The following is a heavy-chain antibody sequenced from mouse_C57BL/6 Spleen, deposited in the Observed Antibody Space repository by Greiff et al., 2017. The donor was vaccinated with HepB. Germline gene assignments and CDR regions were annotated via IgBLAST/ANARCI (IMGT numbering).Heavy chain of an antibody. J-gene: IGHJ4*01. Sequence: VQLQQSGPELVKPGASVKISCKASGYAFSSSWMNWVKQRPGKGLEWIGRIYPGDGDTNYNGKFKGKATLTADKSSSTAYMQLSSLTSEDSAVYFCARSVYYYGSSYGYYAMDYWGQGTSVTVSS. V-gene: IGHV1-82*01. CDR3: ARSVYYYGSSYGYYAMDY. CDR1: GYAFSSSW. CDR2: IYPGDGDT. D-gene: IGHD1-1*01.